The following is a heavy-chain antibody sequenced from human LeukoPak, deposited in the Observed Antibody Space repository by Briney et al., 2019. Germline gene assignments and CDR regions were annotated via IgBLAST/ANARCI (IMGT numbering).Heavy chain of an antibody. CDR3: ARGTDFWSGYYDY. J-gene: IGHJ4*02. V-gene: IGHV4-34*01. CDR2: VNHSGAT. Sequence: SETLSLTCAVYGGSFNNYYWSWFRQPPGKGLEWIGEVNHSGATNYSPSLKSRLTMSVDTSKSQFSLTLRSVTAADTAVYYCARGTDFWSGYYDYWGQGTLVTVSS. D-gene: IGHD3-3*01. CDR1: GGSFNNYY.